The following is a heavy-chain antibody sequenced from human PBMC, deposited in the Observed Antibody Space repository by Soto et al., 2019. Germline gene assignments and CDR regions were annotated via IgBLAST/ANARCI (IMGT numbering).Heavy chain of an antibody. CDR1: GGTFSSYA. D-gene: IGHD3-10*01. V-gene: IGHV1-69*01. CDR2: IIPIFGTA. CDR3: PARYYGSGAYYYYCMDV. Sequence: VQLVQSGAEVKKPGSSVKVSCKASGGTFSSYAISWVRQAPGQGLEWMGGIIPIFGTANYAQKFQGSVTIAADEATSTAYMELSSLRSEDTAVYHCPARYYGSGAYYYYCMDVWGQGTTVTVFS. J-gene: IGHJ6*02.